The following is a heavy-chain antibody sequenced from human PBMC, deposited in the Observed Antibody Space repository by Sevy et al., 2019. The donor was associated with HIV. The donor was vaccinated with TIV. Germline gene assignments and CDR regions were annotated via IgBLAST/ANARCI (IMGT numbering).Heavy chain of an antibody. CDR3: VKEGGGEGGDH. J-gene: IGHJ4*02. D-gene: IGHD2-21*01. V-gene: IGHV3-30*02. CDR1: GFSFSSYG. Sequence: QLGGSLRLSCAASGFSFSSYGMHWVRQAPGKGLEWMSYIQYDGSNKDYADSVKGRFTISRDNSKNTLYLQMNSLRVEDTAVFYCVKEGGGEGGDHWGQGTLVTVSS. CDR2: IQYDGSNK.